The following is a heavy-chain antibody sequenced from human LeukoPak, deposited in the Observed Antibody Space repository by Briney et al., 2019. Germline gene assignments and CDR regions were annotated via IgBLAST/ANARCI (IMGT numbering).Heavy chain of an antibody. Sequence: ASVKVSCKASGYTFTSYAMNWVRQAPGQGLEWMGIINPSGGSTSYAQKFQGRVTMTRDTSTSTVYMELSSLRSEDTAVYYCARGGKENYYYYYYMDVWGKGTTVTISS. CDR2: INPSGGST. CDR1: GYTFTSYA. V-gene: IGHV1-46*01. CDR3: ARGGKENYYYYYYMDV. D-gene: IGHD4-23*01. J-gene: IGHJ6*03.